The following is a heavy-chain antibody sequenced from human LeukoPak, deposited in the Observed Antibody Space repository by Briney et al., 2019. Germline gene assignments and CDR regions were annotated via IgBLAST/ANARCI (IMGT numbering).Heavy chain of an antibody. V-gene: IGHV3-66*01. CDR2: IYSGGSK. CDR3: VRELLYYYVFTGEVGPYYFDS. J-gene: IGHJ4*02. Sequence: GGSLRLSCAASGFTVSGNYMSWVRQAAGKGLEWISVIYSGGSKYYADPVMGRLPISRDKFHNKLRLHMTNLQPEDPAVYCCVRELLYYYVFTGEVGPYYFDSWGQGTLVTVSS. D-gene: IGHD3-10*02. CDR1: GFTVSGNY.